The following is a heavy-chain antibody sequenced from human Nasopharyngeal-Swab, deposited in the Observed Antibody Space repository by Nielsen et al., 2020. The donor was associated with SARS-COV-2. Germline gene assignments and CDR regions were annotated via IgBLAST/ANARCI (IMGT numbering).Heavy chain of an antibody. D-gene: IGHD5-18*01. V-gene: IGHV3-23*01. CDR1: GFTFSGYA. CDR3: ARDLPGYSDGYDNFDS. CDR2: ISGRGGTT. Sequence: GGSLRLSCAASGFTFSGYAMSWVRQAPGKGLEWVSTISGRGGTTYYADSVKGRFTISRDNAKNSLFLEMNSLRAEDTAVYYCARDLPGYSDGYDNFDSWGQGTLVTVSS. J-gene: IGHJ4*02.